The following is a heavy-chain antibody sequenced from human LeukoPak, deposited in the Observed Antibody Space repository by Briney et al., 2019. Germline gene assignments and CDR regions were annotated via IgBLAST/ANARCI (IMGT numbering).Heavy chain of an antibody. CDR2: IRSSSSYI. V-gene: IGHV3-21*01. CDR3: ARVGYYDFWSGYYIVDYFDY. D-gene: IGHD3-3*01. Sequence: GGSLRLSCAASGFTFSSYSMNWVRQAPGKGLEWVSSIRSSSSYIYYADSVKGRFTISRDNAKNSLYLQMNSLRAEDTAVYYCARVGYYDFWSGYYIVDYFDYWGQGTLVTVSS. J-gene: IGHJ4*02. CDR1: GFTFSSYS.